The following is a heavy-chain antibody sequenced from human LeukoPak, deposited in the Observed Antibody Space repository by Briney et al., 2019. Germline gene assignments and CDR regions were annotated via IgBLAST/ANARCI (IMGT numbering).Heavy chain of an antibody. V-gene: IGHV1-46*01. Sequence: ASVKVSCKASGYTFTSYYMHWVRQAPGQGLEWMGIINPSGGSTSYAQKFQGRVTMTRDMSTSTVYMELSSLRSEDTAVYYCARDQRTPHSGATVIHPIDYWGQGTLVTVSS. CDR2: INPSGGST. CDR1: GYTFTSYY. CDR3: ARDQRTPHSGATVIHPIDY. J-gene: IGHJ4*02. D-gene: IGHD1-26*01.